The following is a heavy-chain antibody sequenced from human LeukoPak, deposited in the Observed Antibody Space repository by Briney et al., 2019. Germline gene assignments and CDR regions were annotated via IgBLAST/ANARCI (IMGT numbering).Heavy chain of an antibody. CDR2: ISAYNGNT. D-gene: IGHD1-1*01. Sequence: ASVKVSCKASGYTFSSYGFSWVRQAPGRGLEWMGWISAYNGNTNYAQKLQGRVTLTTDTSTSTTYMELRSLRSDDTAVYYCARTIGSTLSYFDYWGQGTLVTVSS. J-gene: IGHJ4*02. CDR3: ARTIGSTLSYFDY. CDR1: GYTFSSYG. V-gene: IGHV1-18*01.